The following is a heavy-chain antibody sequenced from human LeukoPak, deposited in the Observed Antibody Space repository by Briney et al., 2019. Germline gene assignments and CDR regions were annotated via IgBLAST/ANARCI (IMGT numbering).Heavy chain of an antibody. Sequence: GGSLRLSCTASGFTFSSYSMSWVRQAPGKGLEWVSAISSTDAGTYHADSVRGRFTISRDSSKNTLYLQMNSLRAEDAAVYYCAKAPVTSCRGAYCYPFDYWGQGTLVTVSS. CDR3: AKAPVTSCRGAYCYPFDY. CDR2: ISSTDAGT. V-gene: IGHV3-23*01. D-gene: IGHD2-21*01. CDR1: GFTFSSYS. J-gene: IGHJ4*02.